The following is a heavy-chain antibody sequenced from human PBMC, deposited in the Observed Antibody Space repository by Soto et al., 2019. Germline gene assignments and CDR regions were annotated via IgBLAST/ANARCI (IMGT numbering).Heavy chain of an antibody. CDR2: IIPIFGTA. CDR3: ARSYDSSCYYYVGYYYGMDV. D-gene: IGHD3-22*01. Sequence: QVQLVQSGAEVKKPGSSVKVSCKASGGTFSSYAISWVRQAPGQGLEWMGGIIPIFGTANYAQKFQGRVTITADESTSTAYMELSSLRSEDTAVYYCARSYDSSCYYYVGYYYGMDVWGQGTTVTVSS. CDR1: GGTFSSYA. J-gene: IGHJ6*02. V-gene: IGHV1-69*01.